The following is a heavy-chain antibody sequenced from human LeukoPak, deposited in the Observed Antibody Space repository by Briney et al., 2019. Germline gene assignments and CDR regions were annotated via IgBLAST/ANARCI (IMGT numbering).Heavy chain of an antibody. D-gene: IGHD5-18*01. J-gene: IGHJ4*02. CDR3: AKVAGYSYVGVYYFDY. V-gene: IGHV3-23*01. CDR2: ISGSGGST. Sequence: PEGSLRLSCAASGFTFSDYYMSWIRQAPGKGLEWVSAISGSGGSTYYADSVKGRFTISRDNSKNTLYLQMNSLRAEDTAVYYCAKVAGYSYVGVYYFDYWGQGTLVTVSS. CDR1: GFTFSDYY.